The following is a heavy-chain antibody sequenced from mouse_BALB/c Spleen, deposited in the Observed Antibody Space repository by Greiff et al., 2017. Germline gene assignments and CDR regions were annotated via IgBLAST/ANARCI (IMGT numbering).Heavy chain of an antibody. J-gene: IGHJ3*01. CDR3: ARSFYDYDDGAWFAY. CDR1: GFTFSSFG. D-gene: IGHD2-4*01. Sequence: EVKLVESGGGLVQPGGSRKLSCAASGFTFSSFGMHWVRQAPEKGLEWVAYISSGSSTIYYADTVKGRFTISRDNPKNTLFLQMTSLRSEDTAMYYCARSFYDYDDGAWFAYWGQGTLVTVSA. CDR2: ISSGSSTI. V-gene: IGHV5-17*02.